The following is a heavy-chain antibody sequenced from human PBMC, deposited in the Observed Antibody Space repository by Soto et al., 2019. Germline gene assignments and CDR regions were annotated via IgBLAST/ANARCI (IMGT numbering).Heavy chain of an antibody. CDR3: SGCSGGACHQNYGMDV. CDR2: ISPSTSHI. Sequence: EVHLVESGGGLVKPGGSLRLSCAVSGFTFSSCTMNWVRQAPGKGLEWVSSISPSTSHIYYADSVKGRFTISRDNAKNSLFLQMNSLRAEYTAVYYCSGCSGGACHQNYGMDVWGQWTTVTVSS. D-gene: IGHD2-15*01. CDR1: GFTFSSCT. J-gene: IGHJ6*02. V-gene: IGHV3-21*01.